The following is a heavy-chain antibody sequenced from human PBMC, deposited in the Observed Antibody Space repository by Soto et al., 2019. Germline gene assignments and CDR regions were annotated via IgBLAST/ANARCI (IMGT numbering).Heavy chain of an antibody. J-gene: IGHJ4*02. CDR2: ISGSGDST. Sequence: EVQLLESGGGLVQPGGSLRLSCAASGFTFSTYAMNWVRQAPGKGLEWVSGISGSGDSTYYADSVKGRFTVSRDNSKNPLYLQMNSLRAEATAVFYCAKERSSGWSFDYWGQGTLVPVSS. D-gene: IGHD6-19*01. V-gene: IGHV3-23*01. CDR3: AKERSSGWSFDY. CDR1: GFTFSTYA.